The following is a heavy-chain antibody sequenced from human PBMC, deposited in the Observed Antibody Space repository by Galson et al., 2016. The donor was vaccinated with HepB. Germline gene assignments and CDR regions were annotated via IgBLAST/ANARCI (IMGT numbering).Heavy chain of an antibody. J-gene: IGHJ4*02. V-gene: IGHV3-33*03. CDR1: GFIFRNYG. CDR3: VTVNSGGWPAFDN. Sequence: SLRLSCAASGFIFRNYGMHWVRQAPGKGLEWVAVIWFDGSQEYYADSVRGRFVISRDNSKDILYLHLASVRAEDTAMYYCVTVNSGGWPAFDNWGRGTLVTVSS. D-gene: IGHD2-15*01. CDR2: IWFDGSQE.